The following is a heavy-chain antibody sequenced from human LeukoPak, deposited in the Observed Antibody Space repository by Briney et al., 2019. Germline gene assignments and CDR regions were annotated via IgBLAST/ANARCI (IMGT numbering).Heavy chain of an antibody. Sequence: SETLSLTCTVSGGSISSYYWSWIRQPAGKGLEWIGRIYTSGSTNYNPSLKSRVTMSVDTSKNQFSLKLSSVTAADTAVYYCAREDPYYYAGQWFDPWGQGTLVTVSS. CDR1: GGSISSYY. V-gene: IGHV4-4*07. J-gene: IGHJ5*02. CDR2: IYTSGST. D-gene: IGHD3-10*01. CDR3: AREDPYYYAGQWFDP.